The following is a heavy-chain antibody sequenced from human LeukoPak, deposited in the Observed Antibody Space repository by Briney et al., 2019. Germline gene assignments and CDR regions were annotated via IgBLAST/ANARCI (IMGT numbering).Heavy chain of an antibody. CDR1: GLTFSDYY. J-gene: IGHJ6*02. CDR2: ISPSGSSI. D-gene: IGHD2-8*01. V-gene: IGHV3-11*01. Sequence: GGSLRLSCAVSGLTFSDYYMSWTRQAPGKGPELVSYISPSGSSIFYVDSVKGRFTISRDNAKNSLYLQMNSLRGEDAALYYCAVLHYYAMDVWGQGTTVTVSS. CDR3: AVLHYYAMDV.